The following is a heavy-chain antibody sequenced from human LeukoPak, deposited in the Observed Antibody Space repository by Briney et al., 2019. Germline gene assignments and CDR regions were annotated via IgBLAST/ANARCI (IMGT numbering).Heavy chain of an antibody. CDR3: ARDLYGGTSATFDY. CDR2: INPNSGGT. Sequence: ASVRVSCKASGYTFTGYYMHWVRQAPGQGLEWMGWINPNSGGTYYAQKFQGRVTMTSDTSISTAYMELSRLRSDNTAVYYCARDLYGGTSATFDYWGQGTLVTVSS. D-gene: IGHD4-23*01. J-gene: IGHJ4*02. V-gene: IGHV1-2*02. CDR1: GYTFTGYY.